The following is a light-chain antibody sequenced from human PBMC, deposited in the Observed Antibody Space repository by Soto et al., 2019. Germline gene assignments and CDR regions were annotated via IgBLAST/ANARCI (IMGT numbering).Light chain of an antibody. CDR3: QQYGRGLFT. CDR2: GAS. V-gene: IGKV3-20*01. J-gene: IGKJ3*01. Sequence: EIVLTQSPGTLSLSPGERATLSCRASQSVSSSYLAWYQQKPGQAPRLLIYGASSRATGIPDRFSGSGSGTDFTLTISRLEPEGFAVYYCQQYGRGLFTFGPGTKVDIK. CDR1: QSVSSSY.